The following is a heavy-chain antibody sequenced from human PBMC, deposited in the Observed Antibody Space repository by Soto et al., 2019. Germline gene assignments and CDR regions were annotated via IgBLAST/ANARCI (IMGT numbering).Heavy chain of an antibody. V-gene: IGHV3-23*01. CDR3: AKKGSDYGDLYAFDI. D-gene: IGHD4-17*01. CDR1: GFTFSSYA. Sequence: EVQLLESGGGLVQPGGSLRLSCAASGFTFSSYAMSWVRQAPGKGLEWVSAISGSGGSTYYADSVKGRFTISRDNSKNTVYVQMNSLSAEARAVYYCAKKGSDYGDLYAFDIWGQGTMVTVSS. CDR2: ISGSGGST. J-gene: IGHJ3*02.